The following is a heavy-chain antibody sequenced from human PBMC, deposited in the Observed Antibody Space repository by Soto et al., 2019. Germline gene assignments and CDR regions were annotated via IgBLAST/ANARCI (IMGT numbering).Heavy chain of an antibody. CDR1: GYTFTSYY. CDR2: INPSGGST. Sequence: QVQLVQSGAEVKKPGASVKVSCKASGYTFTSYYMHWVRQAPGQGLEWMGIINPSGGSTSYAQKFQGRVTMTRDTSTSTVYMELSSLRSEDTAVYYCASVRDGYNSLSPFDYWGQGTLVTVSS. CDR3: ASVRDGYNSLSPFDY. D-gene: IGHD5-12*01. J-gene: IGHJ4*02. V-gene: IGHV1-46*01.